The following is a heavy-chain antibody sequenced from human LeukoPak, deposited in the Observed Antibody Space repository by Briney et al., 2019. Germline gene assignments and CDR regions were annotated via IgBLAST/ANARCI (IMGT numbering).Heavy chain of an antibody. J-gene: IGHJ5*02. CDR2: IHIDTDTT. V-gene: IGHV3-48*01. Sequence: GSLRLSCAASGFPFSSYSINWVRRAPGKGLEWVSYIHIDTDTTWYADSVKGRFTISRDNSKNPLYLQMNSLRAEDTAVYYCAKDPGIAARPWVFDPWGQGTLVTVSS. CDR3: AKDPGIAARPWVFDP. D-gene: IGHD6-6*01. CDR1: GFPFSSYS.